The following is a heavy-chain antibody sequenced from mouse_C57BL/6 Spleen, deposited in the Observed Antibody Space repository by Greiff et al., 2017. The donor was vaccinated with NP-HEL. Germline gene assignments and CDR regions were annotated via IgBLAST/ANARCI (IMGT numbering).Heavy chain of an antibody. V-gene: IGHV1-59*01. CDR3: ARWHYGSSYGFDV. J-gene: IGHJ1*03. D-gene: IGHD1-1*01. Sequence: VQLQQPGAELVRPGTSVKLSCKASGYTFTSYWMHWVKQRPGQGLEWIGVIDPSDSYTNYNQKFKGKATLTVDTSSSTAYMQLSSLTSEDSAVYYCARWHYGSSYGFDVWGTGTTVTVSS. CDR2: IDPSDSYT. CDR1: GYTFTSYW.